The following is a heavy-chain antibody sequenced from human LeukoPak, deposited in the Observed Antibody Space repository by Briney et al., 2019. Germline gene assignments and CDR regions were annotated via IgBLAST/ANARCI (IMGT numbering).Heavy chain of an antibody. D-gene: IGHD4-17*01. CDR3: ARDRYGDYLAYYYYGMDV. Sequence: SETLSLTCAVSGGSISSHYWSWIRQPPGKGLEWIGYVYYNGNTNYNPSLKSRVTISVDTSKNQFSLKLSSVTAADTAVYYCARDRYGDYLAYYYYGMDVWGQGTTVTVSS. J-gene: IGHJ6*02. V-gene: IGHV4-59*11. CDR1: GGSISSHY. CDR2: VYYNGNT.